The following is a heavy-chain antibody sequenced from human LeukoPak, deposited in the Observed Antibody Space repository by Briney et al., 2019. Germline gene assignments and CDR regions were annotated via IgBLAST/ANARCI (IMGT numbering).Heavy chain of an antibody. D-gene: IGHD3-22*01. CDR3: ARVLLGSSGYYYDVNNWFDP. CDR1: GGSISSYY. V-gene: IGHV4-59*01. J-gene: IGHJ5*02. Sequence: SETLSLTCTVSGGSISSYYWSWIRQPPGKGLEWIGYIYYSGSTNYNPSLKSRVTISVDTSKNQFSLKLSSVTAADTAVYYCARVLLGSSGYYYDVNNWFDPWGQGTLVTVSS. CDR2: IYYSGST.